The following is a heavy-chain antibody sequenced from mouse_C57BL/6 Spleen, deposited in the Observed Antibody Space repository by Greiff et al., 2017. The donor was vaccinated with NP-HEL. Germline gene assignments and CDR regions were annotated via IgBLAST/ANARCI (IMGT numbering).Heavy chain of an antibody. CDR2: ISSGSSTI. J-gene: IGHJ3*01. Sequence: EVKLVESGGGLVKPGGSLKLSCAASGFTFSDYGMHWVRQAPEKGLEWVAYISSGSSTIYYADTVKGRFTISRDNAKNTLFLQMTSLRSEDTAMYYCARDLLLRQAWFAYWGQGTLATVSA. V-gene: IGHV5-17*01. D-gene: IGHD1-1*01. CDR1: GFTFSDYG. CDR3: ARDLLLRQAWFAY.